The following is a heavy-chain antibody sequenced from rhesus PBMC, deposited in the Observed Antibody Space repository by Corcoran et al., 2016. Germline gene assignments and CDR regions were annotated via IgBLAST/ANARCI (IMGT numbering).Heavy chain of an antibody. V-gene: IGHV4-160*01. D-gene: IGHD4-23*01. CDR2: IYGSSGST. CDR3: AREYSNYGGYFEF. Sequence: QVQLQESGPGLVKPSETLSLTCAVSGGSISSNYWSWIRQPPGKGLEWIGDIYGSSGSTYYHPSLMSRVTISTDTSKHQFSLKLSSVTAADTAVYYCAREYSNYGGYFEFWGQGALVTVSS. J-gene: IGHJ1*01. CDR1: GGSISSNY.